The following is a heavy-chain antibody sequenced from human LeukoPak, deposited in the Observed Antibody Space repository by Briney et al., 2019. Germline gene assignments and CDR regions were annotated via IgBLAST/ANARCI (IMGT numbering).Heavy chain of an antibody. J-gene: IGHJ4*02. Sequence: GGSLRLSCAASGFTFSSYWMHWVRQAPGKGLVWVSRINTDGSSTSYADSVKGRFTISRDNAKNSLYLQMNSLRAEDTAVYYCARYQWLVPEDYWGQGTLVTVSS. V-gene: IGHV3-74*01. CDR1: GFTFSSYW. CDR2: INTDGSST. CDR3: ARYQWLVPEDY. D-gene: IGHD6-19*01.